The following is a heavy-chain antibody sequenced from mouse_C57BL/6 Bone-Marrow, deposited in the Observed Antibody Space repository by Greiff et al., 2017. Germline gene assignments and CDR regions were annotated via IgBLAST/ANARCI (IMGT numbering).Heavy chain of an antibody. CDR1: GFTFSSYA. CDR2: ISDGGSYT. V-gene: IGHV5-4*03. J-gene: IGHJ2*01. D-gene: IGHD2-4*01. Sequence: EVKLVESGGGLVKPGGSLKLSCAASGFTFSSYAMSWVRQTPEKRLEWVATISDGGSYTYYPDNVKGRFTISRDNAKNTLYLQMSHLKSEDTAMYYCARGYYDDYWGQGTTLTVSS. CDR3: ARGYYDDY.